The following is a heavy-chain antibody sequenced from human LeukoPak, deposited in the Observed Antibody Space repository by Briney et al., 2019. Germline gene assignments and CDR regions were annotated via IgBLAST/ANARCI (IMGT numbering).Heavy chain of an antibody. CDR3: ARERGSYRPLQH. V-gene: IGHV4-4*02. Sequence: SGTLSLTCDGSGGSITQTKYWTWVRQPPGKGLEWIGEVNLQGGTNYNPSLLRRVAISVDTSANHVSLQMTSVTAADTAVYYCARERGSYRPLQHWAQGPLVTVSS. D-gene: IGHD3-16*02. CDR2: VNLQGGT. J-gene: IGHJ4*02. CDR1: GGSITQTKY.